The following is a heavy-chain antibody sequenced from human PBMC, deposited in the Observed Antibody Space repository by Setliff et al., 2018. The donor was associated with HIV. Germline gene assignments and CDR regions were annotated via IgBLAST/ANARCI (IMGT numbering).Heavy chain of an antibody. CDR2: VHPSGSI. J-gene: IGHJ4*02. D-gene: IGHD3-9*01. CDR3: ARGRDWAKTGDF. CDR1: GVSFSGDY. V-gene: IGHV4-34*01. Sequence: SETLSLTCAVSGVSFSGDYWSWVRQPPGKGLEWIAEVHPSGSINYNSSLKSRVAISADTSNNQFSLTMTSVAAADTAVYYCARGRDWAKTGDFWGQGALVTVSS.